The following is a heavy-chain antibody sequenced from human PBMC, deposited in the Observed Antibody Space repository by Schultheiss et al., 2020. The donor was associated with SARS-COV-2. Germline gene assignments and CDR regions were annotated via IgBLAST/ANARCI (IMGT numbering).Heavy chain of an antibody. V-gene: IGHV4-59*12. CDR3: AREGQQLVLMG. Sequence: SETLSLTCTVSGGSISSYYWSWIRQPPGKGLEWIGYIYYSGSTYYNPSLKSRVTISVDRSKNQFSLKLSSVTAADTAVYYCAREGQQLVLMGWGQGTLVTVSS. D-gene: IGHD6-13*01. CDR1: GGSISSYY. CDR2: IYYSGST. J-gene: IGHJ4*02.